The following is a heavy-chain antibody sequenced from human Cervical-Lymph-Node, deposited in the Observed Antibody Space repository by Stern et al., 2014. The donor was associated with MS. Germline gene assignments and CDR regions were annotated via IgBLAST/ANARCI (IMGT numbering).Heavy chain of an antibody. V-gene: IGHV1-69*01. CDR2: ISPIFGTA. CDR1: GGTLRSYV. Sequence: VQLVQSGAEVKKSGSSVKVSCKASGGTLRSYVITWARQASGQGPEWMGEISPIFGTANYAQKFQGRVTITADESTSTAYMELSSLRSEDTAVYYCASPLSWGQGTTVTVSS. J-gene: IGHJ6*02. CDR3: ASPLS. D-gene: IGHD2/OR15-2a*01.